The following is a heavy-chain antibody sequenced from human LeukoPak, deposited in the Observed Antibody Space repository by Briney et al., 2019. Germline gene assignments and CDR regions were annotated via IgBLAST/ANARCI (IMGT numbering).Heavy chain of an antibody. D-gene: IGHD3-3*01. V-gene: IGHV3-48*01. J-gene: IGHJ6*03. CDR3: ARTHYDFWSGTTVTAYMDV. CDR1: GFTFSSYN. Sequence: PGGSLRLSCAASGFTFSSYNMNWVRQAPGKGLEWVSYISSSSSTIYYADSVKGRFTISRDNAKNSLYLQMNSLRAEDTAVYYCARTHYDFWSGTTVTAYMDVWGKGTTVTVSS. CDR2: ISSSSSTI.